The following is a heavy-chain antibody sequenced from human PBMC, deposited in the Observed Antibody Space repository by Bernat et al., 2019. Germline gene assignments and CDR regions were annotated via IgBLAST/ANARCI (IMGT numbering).Heavy chain of an antibody. Sequence: QLQLQESGSGLVKPSQTLSLTCAVSGGSISSGGYSWSWIRQPPGKGLEWTGYIYHSGSTYSNPSIKSRVTISVDRSKNHFSLTLSSVTAADTAVYYCAGTTVTIATLRAYAFDIWGQGTMVTVSS. J-gene: IGHJ3*02. V-gene: IGHV4-30-2*01. D-gene: IGHD4-17*01. CDR1: GGSISSGGYS. CDR2: IYHSGST. CDR3: AGTTVTIATLRAYAFDI.